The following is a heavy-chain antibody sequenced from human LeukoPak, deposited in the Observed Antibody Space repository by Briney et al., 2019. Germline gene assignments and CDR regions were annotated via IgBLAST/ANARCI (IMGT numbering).Heavy chain of an antibody. CDR1: GFTFSSYA. Sequence: GGSLRLSCAASGFTFSSYAMSWVRQAPGKGLEWVSAISGSGGSTYYADSVKGRFTISRDNSKNTLYLQMNSLRAEDTAVYYCARGDYDYVWGSYRPVYWGQGTLVTVPS. CDR3: ARGDYDYVWGSYRPVY. D-gene: IGHD3-16*02. CDR2: ISGSGGST. V-gene: IGHV3-23*01. J-gene: IGHJ4*02.